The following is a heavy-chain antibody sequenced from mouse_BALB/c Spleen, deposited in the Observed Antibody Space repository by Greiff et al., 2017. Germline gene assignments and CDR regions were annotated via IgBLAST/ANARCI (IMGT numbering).Heavy chain of an antibody. J-gene: IGHJ3*01. CDR3: ARSVTTAKAY. CDR2: IDPENGNT. CDR1: GFNIKDYY. D-gene: IGHD1-2*01. Sequence: VQLKQSGAELVRPGALVKLSCKASGFNIKDYYMHWVKQRPEQGLEWIGWIDPENGNTIYDPKFQGKASITADTSSNTAYLQLSSLTSEDTAVYYCARSVTTAKAYWGQGTLVTVSA. V-gene: IGHV14-1*02.